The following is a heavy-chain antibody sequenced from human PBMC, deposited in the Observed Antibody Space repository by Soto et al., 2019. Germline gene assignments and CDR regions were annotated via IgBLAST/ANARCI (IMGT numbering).Heavy chain of an antibody. CDR2: ITGSGSNT. J-gene: IGHJ4*02. D-gene: IGHD1-1*01. CDR3: AKYILFTTHFFDY. V-gene: IGHV3-23*01. CDR1: GFTFSSYS. Sequence: GGSLRLSCAASGFTFSSYSMTWVRQAPGKGLEWVSAITGSGSNTYYADSVRGRFTISRDNSKNTLYLQMNSLRAEDTAVYYCAKYILFTTHFFDYWSQGSLVTVSS.